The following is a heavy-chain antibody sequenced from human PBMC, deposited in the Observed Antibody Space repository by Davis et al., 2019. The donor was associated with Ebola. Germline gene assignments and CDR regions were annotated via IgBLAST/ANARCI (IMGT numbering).Heavy chain of an antibody. D-gene: IGHD3-10*01. CDR2: SHYSGST. V-gene: IGHV4-59*01. J-gene: IGHJ4*02. Sequence: GSLRLSCTVSGVSITSYYWSWVRQPPGKRLEWIGYSHYSGSTNYNPSLKSRVTISTDTSRSQFSLTLSSVTAADTAVYYCARVWNDYGSGSYYDYWGQGTLVTVSS. CDR1: GVSITSYY. CDR3: ARVWNDYGSGSYYDY.